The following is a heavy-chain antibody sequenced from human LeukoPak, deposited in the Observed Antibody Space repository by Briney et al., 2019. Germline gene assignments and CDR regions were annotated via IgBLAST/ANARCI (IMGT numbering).Heavy chain of an antibody. CDR2: IYYSGSP. J-gene: IGHJ4*02. V-gene: IGHV4-39*01. Sequence: KPSETLSLTCTVSGGSISNNNYDWAWIRQPPGKGLECIGSIYYSGSPYYNPSLKSRVTISVDTSKNQFSLRLSSVTAADTAVYYCATWRTAKTGFDYWGQGTLVTVSS. CDR3: ATWRTAKTGFDY. CDR1: GGSISNNNYD. D-gene: IGHD1-1*01.